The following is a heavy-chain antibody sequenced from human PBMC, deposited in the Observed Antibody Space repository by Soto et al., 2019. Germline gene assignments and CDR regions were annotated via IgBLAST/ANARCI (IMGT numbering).Heavy chain of an antibody. J-gene: IGHJ4*02. CDR3: ARGDDDFWTGYYYPFFDY. CDR1: GFTVSSKY. CDR2: IYSGGST. V-gene: IGHV3-66*01. D-gene: IGHD3-3*01. Sequence: GGSLRLSCAASGFTVSSKYMNWVRQAPGKGLEWVSVIYSGGSTYYADSVKGRFTISRDDSKNTLYLQMNSLGAEDTAVYYCARGDDDFWTGYYYPFFDYWGQGTLVTVSS.